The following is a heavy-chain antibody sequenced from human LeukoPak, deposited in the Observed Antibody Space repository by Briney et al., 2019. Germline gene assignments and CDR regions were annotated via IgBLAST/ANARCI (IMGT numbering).Heavy chain of an antibody. J-gene: IGHJ4*02. V-gene: IGHV3-23*01. Sequence: PGVSLRLSCAVSGLTFSNYAMSWVRQAPGMGLVWFSTNTCCACGTYYAGSVTGRFTISRDNSKNTLYPQINSLRAEDTAVYSCATDTPLSGTGSGWSGKSFENWGQGNLVTVSS. CDR3: ATDTPLSGTGSGWSGKSFEN. D-gene: IGHD6-19*01. CDR2: NTCCACGT. CDR1: GLTFSNYA.